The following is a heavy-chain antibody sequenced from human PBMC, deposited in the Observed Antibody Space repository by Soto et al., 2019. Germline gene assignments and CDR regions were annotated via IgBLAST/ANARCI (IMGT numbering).Heavy chain of an antibody. V-gene: IGHV1-69*13. CDR2: IIPIFGTA. J-gene: IGHJ4*02. D-gene: IGHD2-2*01. CDR3: ARTGYCSSTSCDAFDY. Sequence: ASVKVSCKASGGTFSSYAISWVRQAPGQGLEWMGGIIPIFGTANYAQKFQGRVTITADESTSTAYMELSSLRSEDTAVYYCARTGYCSSTSCDAFDYWGQGALVTVSS. CDR1: GGTFSSYA.